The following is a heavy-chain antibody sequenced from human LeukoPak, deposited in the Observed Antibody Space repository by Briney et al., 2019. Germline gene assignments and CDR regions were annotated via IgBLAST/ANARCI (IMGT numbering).Heavy chain of an antibody. Sequence: PSETLSLTCGFYGGSFRNYYWSCIRQSPGKGLEWVANIKQDGSERYYVDSVKGRFTISRDNAKNSLYLQMNSLRAEDTAVYYCARYGGSYYFDNWGQGTLVTVSS. D-gene: IGHD1-26*01. CDR3: ARYGGSYYFDN. J-gene: IGHJ4*02. CDR2: IKQDGSER. V-gene: IGHV3-7*01. CDR1: GGSFRNYY.